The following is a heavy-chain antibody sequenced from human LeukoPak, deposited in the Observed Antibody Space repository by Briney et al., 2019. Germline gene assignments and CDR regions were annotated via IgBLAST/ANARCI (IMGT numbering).Heavy chain of an antibody. CDR3: AREGMGDSSGYYSSFDY. D-gene: IGHD3-22*01. V-gene: IGHV4-59*01. CDR2: IYYSGST. CDR1: GGSISSYY. J-gene: IGHJ4*02. Sequence: SETLSLTCTVSGGSISSYYWSWIRQPPVKGLEWIGYIYYSGSTSYNPSLKSRVTISVDTSKNQFSLKLSSVTAADTAVYYCAREGMGDSSGYYSSFDYWGQGTLVTVSS.